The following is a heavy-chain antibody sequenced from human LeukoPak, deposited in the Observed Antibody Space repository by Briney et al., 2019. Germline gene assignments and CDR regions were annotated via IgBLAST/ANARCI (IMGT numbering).Heavy chain of an antibody. CDR1: GGSISSGGYY. D-gene: IGHD2-2*01. CDR2: IYYSGST. Sequence: PSETLSLTCTVSGGSISSGGYYWSWIRQPPGKGLEWIGYIYYSGSTNYNPSLKSRVTISVDTSKNQFSLKLSSVTAADTAVYYCARVVPAATRFDYWGQGTLVTVSS. CDR3: ARVVPAATRFDY. J-gene: IGHJ4*02. V-gene: IGHV4-61*08.